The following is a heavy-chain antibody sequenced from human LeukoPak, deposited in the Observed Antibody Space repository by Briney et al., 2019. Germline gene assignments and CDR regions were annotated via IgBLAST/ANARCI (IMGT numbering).Heavy chain of an antibody. J-gene: IGHJ6*03. D-gene: IGHD6-13*01. V-gene: IGHV1-18*01. Sequence: GASEKVSCKASGYTFTSYGISWVRQAPGQGLEWMGWISAYNCNTNYAQKLQGRDTMTTDTSTSTAYMELSSLRSDDTAVHYCARWGSSWPLYYMDVWGKGTTVTVSS. CDR2: ISAYNCNT. CDR1: GYTFTSYG. CDR3: ARWGSSWPLYYMDV.